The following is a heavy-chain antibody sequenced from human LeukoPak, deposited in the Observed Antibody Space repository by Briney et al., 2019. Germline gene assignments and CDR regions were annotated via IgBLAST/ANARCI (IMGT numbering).Heavy chain of an antibody. CDR2: ISWNSGSI. Sequence: GGSLRLSCAASGFTFDDYAMHWVRQAPGKGLEWVSGISWNSGSIGYADSVKGRFTISRDNAKNSLYLQMNSLRAEDTALYYCARDISSSPTRGWFDPWGQGTLVTVSS. V-gene: IGHV3-9*01. CDR1: GFTFDDYA. D-gene: IGHD6-13*01. CDR3: ARDISSSPTRGWFDP. J-gene: IGHJ5*02.